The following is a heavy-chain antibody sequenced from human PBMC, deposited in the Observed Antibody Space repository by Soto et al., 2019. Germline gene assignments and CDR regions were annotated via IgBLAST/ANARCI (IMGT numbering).Heavy chain of an antibody. D-gene: IGHD2-15*01. CDR2: ISYDGSNK. J-gene: IGHJ5*02. Sequence: GGSLRLSCAASGFTFSSYGMHWVRQAPGKGLEWVAVISYDGSNKYYADSVKGRFTISRDNSKNTLYLQMNSLRAEDTAVYYCAKEVVVAAVNWFDPWGQGTLVTVSS. CDR3: AKEVVVAAVNWFDP. CDR1: GFTFSSYG. V-gene: IGHV3-30*18.